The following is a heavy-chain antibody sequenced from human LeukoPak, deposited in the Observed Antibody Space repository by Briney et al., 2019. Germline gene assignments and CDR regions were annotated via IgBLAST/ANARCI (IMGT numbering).Heavy chain of an antibody. D-gene: IGHD6-6*01. Sequence: GGSLRLSCAASGLNFSKYAMTWVRQAPGKGLEWVVGISGSGDNTYYADSVKGRFTISRDNSKNTLYLQMNSLRAEDTAVYYCARDRLGERYFDYWGQGTLVTVSS. V-gene: IGHV3-23*01. CDR2: ISGSGDNT. J-gene: IGHJ4*02. CDR1: GLNFSKYA. CDR3: ARDRLGERYFDY.